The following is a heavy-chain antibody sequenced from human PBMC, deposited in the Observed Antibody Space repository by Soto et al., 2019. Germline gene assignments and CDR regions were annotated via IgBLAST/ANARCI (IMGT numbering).Heavy chain of an antibody. D-gene: IGHD5-18*01. CDR1: GFTFDDYA. V-gene: IGHV3-9*01. CDR2: MSWNSGNI. Sequence: DVQLEESGGALVQPGRSLRLSCAASGFTFDDYAMHWVRQVLGKGLEWVSSMSWNSGNIGYADSVKGRFTTSRDNAKNSLYLQMNSLRPEDTALYYCVRSKGGYSYGTPFDYWGQGTLVTVSS. J-gene: IGHJ4*02. CDR3: VRSKGGYSYGTPFDY.